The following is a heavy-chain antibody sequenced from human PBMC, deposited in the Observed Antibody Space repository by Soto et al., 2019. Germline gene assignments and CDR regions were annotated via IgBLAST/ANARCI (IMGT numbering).Heavy chain of an antibody. CDR1: GFTFSSYA. D-gene: IGHD4-17*01. J-gene: IGHJ4*02. V-gene: IGHV3-23*01. CDR3: ARTTVTTSRDY. CDR2: ISASGDGT. Sequence: EVQLLESGGGLVQPGGSLRLSCAASGFTFSSYAMSWVRQAPGKGLEYVSSISASGDGTYFADSVKGRFTISRDNSKNTLYLQMNSLRVEDTAVYYCARTTVTTSRDYWGQGTLVTVSS.